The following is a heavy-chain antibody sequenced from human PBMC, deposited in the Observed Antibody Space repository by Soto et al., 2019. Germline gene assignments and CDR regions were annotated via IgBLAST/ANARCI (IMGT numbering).Heavy chain of an antibody. V-gene: IGHV3-30*03. Sequence: QVQLVESGGGVVQPGRSLRFSCAASGFTFSNFGMHWVRQAPGKGLEWVAVVSYDGNTKYYSDSVKGRFTISRDNSNNTLLLQMNSMRAEDTAVYYCATARYYGDHTMDVWGQGTTVSVSS. D-gene: IGHD3-3*01. CDR3: ATARYYGDHTMDV. J-gene: IGHJ6*02. CDR2: VSYDGNTK. CDR1: GFTFSNFG.